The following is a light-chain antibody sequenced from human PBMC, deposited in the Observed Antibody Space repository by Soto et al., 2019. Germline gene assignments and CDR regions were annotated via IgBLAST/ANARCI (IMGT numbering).Light chain of an antibody. CDR3: QQYNNRPPWT. Sequence: EIVMTQSPATLSVSPGERATLSCRASQSVGSSLAWYQQKPGQAPRLLISSASTRATGIPGRFSGSGSGTEFTLTISSLQSEDSAVYYCQQYNNRPPWTFGQGTKVEMK. CDR2: SAS. J-gene: IGKJ1*01. V-gene: IGKV3-15*01. CDR1: QSVGSS.